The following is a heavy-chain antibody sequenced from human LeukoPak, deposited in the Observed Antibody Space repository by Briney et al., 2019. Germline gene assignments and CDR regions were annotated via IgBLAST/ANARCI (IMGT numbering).Heavy chain of an antibody. CDR2: ISQSGNT. D-gene: IGHD4-11*01. CDR3: VRSEIDDYSRY. CDR1: GYSISSGYE. J-gene: IGHJ4*02. V-gene: IGHV4-38-2*02. Sequence: SEALSLTCSVSGYSISSGYEWGWIRQPPGKRLEWIGSISQSGNTYDNLSLKSRVTMSVDTARNQFSLKLTSVTAADTAVYYCVRSEIDDYSRYWGRGMLVIVSS.